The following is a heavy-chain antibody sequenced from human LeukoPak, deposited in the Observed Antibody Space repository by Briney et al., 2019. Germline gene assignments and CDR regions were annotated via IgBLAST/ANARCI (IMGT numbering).Heavy chain of an antibody. CDR3: AKEDYYGSGSYFPSWYYYYYMDV. J-gene: IGHJ6*03. D-gene: IGHD3-10*01. Sequence: PGGSLRLSCAASGFTFSSYDMHWVRQAPGKGLEWVAVISYDGSNKYYADSVKGRFTISRDNSKNTLYLQMNSLRAEDTAVYYCAKEDYYGSGSYFPSWYYYYYMDVWGKGTTVTVSS. CDR1: GFTFSSYD. CDR2: ISYDGSNK. V-gene: IGHV3-30*18.